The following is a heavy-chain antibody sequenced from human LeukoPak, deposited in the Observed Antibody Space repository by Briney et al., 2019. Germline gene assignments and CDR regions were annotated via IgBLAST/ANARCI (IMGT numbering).Heavy chain of an antibody. J-gene: IGHJ4*02. Sequence: GGSLRLSCAASGFTFSSYSMNWVRQAPGKGLEWVSSISSSSSYIYYADSVNGRFTVSRDNAKNSLYLQMNSLRAEDTAVYYCASEYYYGSGTYFNSYVFNYWGQGTLVTVSS. CDR1: GFTFSSYS. CDR2: ISSSSSYI. CDR3: ASEYYYGSGTYFNSYVFNY. V-gene: IGHV3-21*01. D-gene: IGHD3-10*01.